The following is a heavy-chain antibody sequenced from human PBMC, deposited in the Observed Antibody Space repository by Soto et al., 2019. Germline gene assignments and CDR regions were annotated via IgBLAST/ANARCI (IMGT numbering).Heavy chain of an antibody. D-gene: IGHD6-19*01. CDR1: GFTFSSYW. V-gene: IGHV3-7*01. J-gene: IGHJ6*02. CDR3: ARSRVFIAVAGMANYYYYYGMDV. Sequence: GGSLRLSCAASGFTFSSYWMSWVRQAPGKGLEWVANIKQDGSEKYYVDSVKGRFTISRDNAKNSLYLQMNSLRAEDTAVYYCARSRVFIAVAGMANYYYYYGMDVWGQGTTVTVSS. CDR2: IKQDGSEK.